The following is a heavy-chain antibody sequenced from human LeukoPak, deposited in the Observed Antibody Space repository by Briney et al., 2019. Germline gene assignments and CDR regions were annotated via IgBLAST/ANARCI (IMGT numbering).Heavy chain of an antibody. D-gene: IGHD3-9*01. CDR1: GFTFSSYS. CDR2: ISSSSSYI. CDR3: ARVVSGLRYFDWSPDAFDI. Sequence: GGSLRLSCAASGFTFSSYSMNWVRQAPGKGLEWVSSISSSSSYIYYADSVKGRFTISRDNAKNSLYLQMNSLRAEDTAVYYCARVVSGLRYFDWSPDAFDIWGQGTMVTVSS. V-gene: IGHV3-21*01. J-gene: IGHJ3*02.